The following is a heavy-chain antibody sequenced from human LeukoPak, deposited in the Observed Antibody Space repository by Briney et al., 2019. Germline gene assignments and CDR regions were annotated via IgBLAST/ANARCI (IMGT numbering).Heavy chain of an antibody. CDR3: ARGPSSWYSRWYFDY. V-gene: IGHV3-11*01. Sequence: GGSLRLSCAVSGFTFSDYYMSWIRQAPGKGLEWVSYISSSGRTSYYADSVKGRFTISRDNAKNSLYLQMNSLRAEDTAVYYCARGPSSWYSRWYFDYWGQGTLLTVPS. D-gene: IGHD6-13*01. CDR1: GFTFSDYY. J-gene: IGHJ4*02. CDR2: ISSSGRTS.